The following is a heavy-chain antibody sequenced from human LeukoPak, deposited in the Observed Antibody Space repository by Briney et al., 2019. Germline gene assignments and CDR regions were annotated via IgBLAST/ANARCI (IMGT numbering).Heavy chain of an antibody. J-gene: IGHJ4*02. CDR3: ASTGRWLLDY. V-gene: IGHV3-7*01. CDR2: IKQDGSEK. Sequence: PGGSLRLSCEASGFSVSSTYMTWVRQAPGKGLEWVANIKQDGSEKYYVDSVKGRFTISRDNAKNSLYLQMNSLRAEDTAVYYCASTGRWLLDYWGQGTLVTVSS. CDR1: GFSVSSTY. D-gene: IGHD1-1*01.